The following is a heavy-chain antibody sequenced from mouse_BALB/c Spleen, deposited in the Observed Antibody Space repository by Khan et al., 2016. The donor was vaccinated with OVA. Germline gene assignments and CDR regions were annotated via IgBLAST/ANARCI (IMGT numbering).Heavy chain of an antibody. D-gene: IGHD2-14*01. CDR1: GFTFSSYY. CDR3: ARHYGYDVEFAY. V-gene: IGHV5-6-2*01. CDR2: IRGNGGTT. J-gene: IGHJ3*01. Sequence: DVKLVESGGGLVKLGGSLKLSCAASGFTFSSYYMSWIRQTPEKRLELVAAIRGNGGTTYYTDSVEGRFTISRDNARGNLYLQMSSLNSEDTALYYCARHYGYDVEFAYWGQGTLVTVSA.